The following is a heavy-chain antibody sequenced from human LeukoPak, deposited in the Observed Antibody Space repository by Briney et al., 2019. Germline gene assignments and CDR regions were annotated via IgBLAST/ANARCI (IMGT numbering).Heavy chain of an antibody. CDR1: GGSISSSSYY. CDR2: IYYSGST. V-gene: IGHV4-39*07. D-gene: IGHD3-16*01. CDR3: ARDRGYDYIHTPSHDAFDI. J-gene: IGHJ3*02. Sequence: PSEILSLTCTVSGGSISSSSYYWGWIRQPPGKGLEWIGSIYYSGSTYYNPSLKSRVTISVDTSKNQFSLKLSSVTAADTAVYYCARDRGYDYIHTPSHDAFDIWGQGTMVTVSS.